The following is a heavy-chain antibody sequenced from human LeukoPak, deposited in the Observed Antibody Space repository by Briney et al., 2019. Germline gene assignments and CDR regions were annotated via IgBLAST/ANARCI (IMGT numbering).Heavy chain of an antibody. J-gene: IGHJ4*02. Sequence: GGSLRLSCAASGFTFSSYWMHWVRQAPGKGPVWVSRINSDGYSTSYADSVKGRFTISRDNAKNTLYLQMNSLRAEDTAVYYCARAPLDSSSWYYFDYWGQGTLVTVSS. CDR1: GFTFSSYW. CDR3: ARAPLDSSSWYYFDY. V-gene: IGHV3-74*01. CDR2: INSDGYST. D-gene: IGHD6-13*01.